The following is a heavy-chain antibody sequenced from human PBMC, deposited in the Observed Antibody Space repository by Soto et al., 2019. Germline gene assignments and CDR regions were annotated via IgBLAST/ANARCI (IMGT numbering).Heavy chain of an antibody. D-gene: IGHD3-22*01. CDR2: IKEDGSQK. Sequence: GGSLRLSCAASGSTFSSYWMSWVRQAPGKGLEWVANIKEDGSQKWYVDSVKGRFTISRDNVKNSLYLQMNSPRVEDTAVYYCARGDYYDVSGPFSDAFDIWGQGTMVTVSS. V-gene: IGHV3-7*04. CDR1: GSTFSSYW. CDR3: ARGDYYDVSGPFSDAFDI. J-gene: IGHJ3*02.